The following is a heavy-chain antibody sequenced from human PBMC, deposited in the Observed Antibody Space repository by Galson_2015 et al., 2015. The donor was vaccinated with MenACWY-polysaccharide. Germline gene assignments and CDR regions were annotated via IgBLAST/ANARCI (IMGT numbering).Heavy chain of an antibody. CDR3: AREGGSGHSLDY. CDR2: LRQDGNEK. CDR1: GFTFRRYW. D-gene: IGHD3-3*01. J-gene: IGHJ4*02. V-gene: IGHV3-7*01. Sequence: FLSLCCEPSGFTFRRYWMGWVRQPPGKGLEWVANLRQDGNEKYYLDAVKGRFTISRDNSKNTLYLLATSLRAEDTAVFYWAREGGSGHSLDYWGQGTLVTVSS.